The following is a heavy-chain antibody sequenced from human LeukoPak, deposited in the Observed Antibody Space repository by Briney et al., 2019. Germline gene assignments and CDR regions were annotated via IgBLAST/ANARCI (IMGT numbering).Heavy chain of an antibody. CDR1: GFTFSNYA. J-gene: IGHJ4*02. CDR2: ISGSGVST. CDR3: AKPGYSSDWHRNFDY. D-gene: IGHD6-19*01. Sequence: PGGSLRLSCAASGFTFSNYAMTWVRQAPGQGLEWVSGISGSGVSTYYADSVKGRFTISRDNSKNTLHLQMNSLRAEDTAIYYCAKPGYSSDWHRNFDYWGQGTLVTVSS. V-gene: IGHV3-23*01.